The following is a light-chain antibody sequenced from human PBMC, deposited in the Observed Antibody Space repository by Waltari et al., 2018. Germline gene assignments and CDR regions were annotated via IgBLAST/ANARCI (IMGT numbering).Light chain of an antibody. Sequence: EIVMTQSPATLSVSPGERATLSCRASQSVSSNLAWYQHKPGQPPRLLIDCASTRTTAIPARFSGSGSGTEFTLTISSLQSEDFAVYYCQQYNDWPPWTFGQGTKVEIK. J-gene: IGKJ1*01. V-gene: IGKV3-15*01. CDR3: QQYNDWPPWT. CDR1: QSVSSN. CDR2: CAS.